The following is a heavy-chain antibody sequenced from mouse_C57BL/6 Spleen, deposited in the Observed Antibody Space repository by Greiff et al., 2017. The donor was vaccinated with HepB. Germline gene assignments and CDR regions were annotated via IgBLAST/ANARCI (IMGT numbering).Heavy chain of an antibody. V-gene: IGHV1-80*01. D-gene: IGHD1-1*01. J-gene: IGHJ1*03. CDR3: ARSGSSPWYFDV. CDR2: IYPGDGDT. Sequence: QVQLQQSGAELVKPGASVKISCKASGYAFSSYWMNWVKQRPGKGLEWIGQIYPGDGDTNYNGKFKGKATLTADKSSSTAYMQLSSLTSEDSAVYFCARSGSSPWYFDVWGTGTTVTVSS. CDR1: GYAFSSYW.